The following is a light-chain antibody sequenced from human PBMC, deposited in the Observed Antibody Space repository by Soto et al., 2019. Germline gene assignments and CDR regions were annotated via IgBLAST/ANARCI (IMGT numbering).Light chain of an antibody. CDR1: QSISSW. Sequence: DIQMTQSPSTLSASVGDRVTITCRASQSISSWWAWYQQKPGKAPKLLNYDASSLESGVPSRFSGSGSGTEFTLTISSLQPDDFATYYCQQYNSYSRTFGQGTKVDIK. V-gene: IGKV1-5*01. CDR2: DAS. CDR3: QQYNSYSRT. J-gene: IGKJ1*01.